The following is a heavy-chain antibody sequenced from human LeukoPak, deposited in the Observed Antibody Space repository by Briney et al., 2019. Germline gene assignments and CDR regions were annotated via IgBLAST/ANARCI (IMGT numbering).Heavy chain of an antibody. J-gene: IGHJ4*02. CDR3: GREVITMVRGVTYFDY. CDR1: GFTFSSYA. D-gene: IGHD3-10*01. V-gene: IGHV3-30-3*01. CDR2: ISYSGSTK. Sequence: PGGSLRLSCAASGFTFSSYAMHWVRQAPGKGLEWVAVISYSGSTKYYADSVKGRFTISRDNSKNSLYLQMNSLRAEDTAVYYCGREVITMVRGVTYFDYSGQGTLVTASS.